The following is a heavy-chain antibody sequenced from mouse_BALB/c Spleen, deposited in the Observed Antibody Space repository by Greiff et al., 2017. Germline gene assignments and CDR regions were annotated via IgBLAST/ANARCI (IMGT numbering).Heavy chain of an antibody. CDR3: ERRGTWFAY. CDR2: IIPGSGST. V-gene: IGHV1-9*01. J-gene: IGHJ3*01. CDR1: GYTFSSYW. Sequence: QVQLQQSGAELMKPGASGKLSCKASGYTFSSYWIEWVKQRPGHGLEWIGEIIPGSGSTNYNEKFKGKATFTADTSSNTAYMQLSSLTSVDSAVYYCERRGTWFAYWGQGTLVTVSA. D-gene: IGHD2-14*01.